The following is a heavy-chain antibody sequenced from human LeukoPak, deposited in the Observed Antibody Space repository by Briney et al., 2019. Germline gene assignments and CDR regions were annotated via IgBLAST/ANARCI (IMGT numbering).Heavy chain of an antibody. CDR1: GGSISSYY. Sequence: SETLSLTCTVSGGSISSYYWSWIRQPPGKGLEWIGYIYYSGSTNYKPSLKSRVTISVDTSKNQFSLKLSSVTAADTAVYYCARTTEGGYTYDYFYYYYMDVWGKGTTVTISS. CDR2: IYYSGST. J-gene: IGHJ6*03. CDR3: ARTTEGGYTYDYFYYYYMDV. D-gene: IGHD5-18*01. V-gene: IGHV4-59*01.